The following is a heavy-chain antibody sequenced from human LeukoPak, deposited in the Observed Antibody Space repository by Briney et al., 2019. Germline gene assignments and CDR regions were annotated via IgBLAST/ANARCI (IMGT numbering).Heavy chain of an antibody. Sequence: ASVMVSCKASGYTFTRYGISWVRQAPGQGLEWMGWMSAYNGNTNYAQKLQGRVTMTTDTSTSTAYMELRSLRSDDTAVYYCARRSFTAGRMSGDAFDIWGQGTMVTVSS. J-gene: IGHJ3*02. CDR1: GYTFTRYG. CDR2: MSAYNGNT. V-gene: IGHV1-18*01. CDR3: ARRSFTAGRMSGDAFDI. D-gene: IGHD1-26*01.